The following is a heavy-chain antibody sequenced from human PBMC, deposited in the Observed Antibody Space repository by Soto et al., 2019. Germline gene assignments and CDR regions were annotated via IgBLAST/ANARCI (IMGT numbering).Heavy chain of an antibody. CDR1: GFTFSNAW. CDR2: IKSKTDGGTT. CDR3: TTDFTVVAPGVDY. V-gene: IGHV3-15*07. J-gene: IGHJ4*02. Sequence: GGSLRLSCAASGFTFSNAWMNWVRQAPGKGLEWVGRIKSKTDGGTTDYAAPVKGRFTISRDDSKNTLYLQMNSLKTEDTAVYYCTTDFTVVAPGVDYWGQGTLVTVSS. D-gene: IGHD2-15*01.